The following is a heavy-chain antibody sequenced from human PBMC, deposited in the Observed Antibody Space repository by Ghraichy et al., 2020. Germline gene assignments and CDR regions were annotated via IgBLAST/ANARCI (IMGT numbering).Heavy chain of an antibody. CDR3: ARDRRIAAAGDYYYYGMDV. CDR2: IGTAGDP. Sequence: GWSLRLSCAASGFTFSSYDMHWVRQATGKGLEWVSAIGTAGDPYYPGSVKGRFTISRENAKNSLYLQMNSLRARDTAVYYCARDRRIAAAGDYYYYGMDVWGQGTTVTVSS. CDR1: GFTFSSYD. J-gene: IGHJ6*02. V-gene: IGHV3-13*05. D-gene: IGHD6-13*01.